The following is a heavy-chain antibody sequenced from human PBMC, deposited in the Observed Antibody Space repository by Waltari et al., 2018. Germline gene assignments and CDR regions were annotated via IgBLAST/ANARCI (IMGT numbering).Heavy chain of an antibody. CDR3: ATYIGASVGTAAFDV. CDR2: LSYSGNT. D-gene: IGHD5-12*01. Sequence: GWGRQPPGQVVEWIGTLSYSGNTYTSPSLNSRVTLSRDTSRNQLSLELGSVTATDTAMYYCATYIGASVGTAAFDVWGQGTMVNVSS. V-gene: IGHV4-39*01. J-gene: IGHJ3*01.